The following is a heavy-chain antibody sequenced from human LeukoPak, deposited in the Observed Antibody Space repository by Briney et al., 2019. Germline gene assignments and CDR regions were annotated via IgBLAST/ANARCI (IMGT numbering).Heavy chain of an antibody. V-gene: IGHV3-15*01. Sequence: GGSLRLSCADSGLSFKNAWISWIRQAPGKGLEWVGRIKSKTDGGTTDYAAPVKGRFTISRDDSKNTLYLQMNNLKTEDTAVYYCASSWARWGQGTLVTVAS. CDR3: ASSWAR. CDR2: IKSKTDGGTT. CDR1: GLSFKNAW. J-gene: IGHJ4*02. D-gene: IGHD3-16*01.